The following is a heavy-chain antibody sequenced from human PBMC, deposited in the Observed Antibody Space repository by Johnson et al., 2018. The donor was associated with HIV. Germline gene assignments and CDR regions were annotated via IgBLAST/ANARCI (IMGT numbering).Heavy chain of an antibody. CDR1: GFTFSSHA. J-gene: IGHJ3*02. CDR3: TTYTAMVTMYVEIKGGAFDI. V-gene: IGHV3-23*04. CDR2: ISGRGGST. Sequence: VQLVESGGGLVQPGGSLRLSCAASGFTFSSHAMSWVRQAPGQGLAWVSAISGRGGSTYYADSVKGRFTISRDNSKNTLYLQMNSLKTEDTAVYYCTTYTAMVTMYVEIKGGAFDIWGQGTMVTVSS. D-gene: IGHD5-18*01.